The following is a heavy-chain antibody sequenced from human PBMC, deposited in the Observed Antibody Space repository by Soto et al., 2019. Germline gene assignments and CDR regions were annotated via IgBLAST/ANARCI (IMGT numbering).Heavy chain of an antibody. CDR2: INAGNGNT. CDR1: GYTFTSYA. V-gene: IGHV1-3*01. CDR3: ARTSGYSGYDWPQSNYYFDY. Sequence: ASVKVSCKASGYTFTSYAMHWVRQAPGQRLEWMGWINAGNGNTKYSQKFQGRVTITRDTSASTAYMELSSLRSEDTAVYYCARTSGYSGYDWPQSNYYFDYWGQGTLVTVSS. D-gene: IGHD5-12*01. J-gene: IGHJ4*02.